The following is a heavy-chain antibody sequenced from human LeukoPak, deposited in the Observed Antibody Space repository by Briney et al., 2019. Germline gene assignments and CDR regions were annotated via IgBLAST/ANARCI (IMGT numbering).Heavy chain of an antibody. V-gene: IGHV4-59*08. CDR2: IYYSGST. Sequence: SETLSLTCTVSGGSISSYYWSWIRQPPGKGLEWIGYIYYSGSTNYNPSLKSRVTISVDTSKNQFSLKLNSVTAADTAVYYCAEGYYYDSSGMDVWGQGTTVTVSS. CDR1: GGSISSYY. J-gene: IGHJ6*02. CDR3: AEGYYYDSSGMDV. D-gene: IGHD3-22*01.